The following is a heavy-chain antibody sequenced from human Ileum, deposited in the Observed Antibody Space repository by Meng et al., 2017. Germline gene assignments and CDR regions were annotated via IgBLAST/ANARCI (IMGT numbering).Heavy chain of an antibody. J-gene: IGHJ4*02. CDR1: GDSISSSGW. D-gene: IGHD1-26*01. CDR2: IYQSGST. CDR3: ARHIVGPTPGMEY. V-gene: IGHV4-4*02. Sequence: QVQLPESGPGLVKPSGTLSLTCAGPGDSISSSGWWSWVRQPPGKGLEWIGQIYQSGSTNYNPSLKSRVTISIDRSENQLSLKLSSVTAADTAVYYCARHIVGPTPGMEYWGQGTLVTVSS.